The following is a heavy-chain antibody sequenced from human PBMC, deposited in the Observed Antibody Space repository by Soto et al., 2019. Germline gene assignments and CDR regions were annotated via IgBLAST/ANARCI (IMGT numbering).Heavy chain of an antibody. J-gene: IGHJ5*02. CDR3: ARQGYSSSWWFDP. D-gene: IGHD6-13*01. Sequence: PGESLKISCKGSGYSFTSYWISWLRQMPGKGLVWMGRIDPSDSYTNYSPSFQGHVTISADKSISTAYLQWSSLKASDTAMYYCARQGYSSSWWFDPWGQGTLVTVSS. CDR2: IDPSDSYT. CDR1: GYSFTSYW. V-gene: IGHV5-10-1*01.